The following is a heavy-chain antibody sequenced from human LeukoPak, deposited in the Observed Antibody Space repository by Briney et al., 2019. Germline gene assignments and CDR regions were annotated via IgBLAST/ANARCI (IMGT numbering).Heavy chain of an antibody. V-gene: IGHV6-1*01. D-gene: IGHD5-24*01. J-gene: IGHJ3*01. CDR2: TYYRSKWYN. CDR1: GDSVSSNSTA. Sequence: SQTLSLTCAISGDSVSSNSTACNWIRQSPSRGLEWLGRTYYRSKWYNDYAVSVKIRITIKPDTSKPQFSLQLNSVTPEDKAVYYCARGGQGDGYSADEAFDFWGHGTMVTVSS. CDR3: ARGGQGDGYSADEAFDF.